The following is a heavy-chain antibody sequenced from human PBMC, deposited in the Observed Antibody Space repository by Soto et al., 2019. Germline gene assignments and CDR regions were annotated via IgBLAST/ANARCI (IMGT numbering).Heavy chain of an antibody. CDR2: IYYSGST. V-gene: IGHV4-30-4*01. J-gene: IGHJ4*02. Sequence: QVQLQESGPGLVKPSQTLFLTCTVSGGSISSGDYYWSWIRQPPGKGLEWIGYIYYSGSTYYNPSLKSRVTISVDTSKNQFSLKLSSVTAADTAVYYCARDFGDYYGSGSFDYWGQGTLVTVSS. D-gene: IGHD3-10*01. CDR3: ARDFGDYYGSGSFDY. CDR1: GGSISSGDYY.